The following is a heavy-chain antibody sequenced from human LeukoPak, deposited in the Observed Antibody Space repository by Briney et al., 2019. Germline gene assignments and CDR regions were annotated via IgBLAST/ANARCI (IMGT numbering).Heavy chain of an antibody. CDR3: ARAGGIAAEGGIQH. V-gene: IGHV1-18*01. Sequence: ASVKVSCKASGYTVTSYGISWVRQAPGQGLESMGWISSYNGNTNCAQKFQDRVTMTTDTSTTTAYMELRSLRSDDTAVYYCARAGGIAAEGGIQHWGQGTLVTVSS. D-gene: IGHD6-25*01. CDR2: ISSYNGNT. J-gene: IGHJ1*01. CDR1: GYTVTSYG.